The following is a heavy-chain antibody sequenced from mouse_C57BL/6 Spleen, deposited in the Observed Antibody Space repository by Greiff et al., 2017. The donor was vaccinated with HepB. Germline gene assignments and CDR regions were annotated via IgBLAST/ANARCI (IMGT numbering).Heavy chain of an antibody. CDR2: ISGGGGNT. CDR1: GFTFSSYT. J-gene: IGHJ3*01. Sequence: DVMLVESGGGLVKPGGSLKLSCAASGFTFSSYTMSWVRQTPEKRLEWVATISGGGGNTYYPDSVKGRFTISRDNAKNTLYLQMSSLRSEDTALYYCARHGGLRYCFAYWGQGTLVTVSA. V-gene: IGHV5-9*01. CDR3: ARHGGLRYCFAY. D-gene: IGHD1-1*01.